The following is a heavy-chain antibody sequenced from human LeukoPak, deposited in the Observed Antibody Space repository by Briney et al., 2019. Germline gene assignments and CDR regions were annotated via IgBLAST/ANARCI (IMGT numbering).Heavy chain of an antibody. CDR1: GGSINSYY. D-gene: IGHD3-16*02. CDR3: ARGRHRGYVWGSYRSYYFDY. J-gene: IGHJ4*02. CDR2: INHSGST. Sequence: SETLSLTRTVSGGSINSYYWTWIRQPPGKGLEWIGEINHSGSTNYNPSLKSRVTISVDTSKNQFSLKLSSVTAADTAVYYCARGRHRGYVWGSYRSYYFDYWGQGTLVTVSS. V-gene: IGHV4-34*01.